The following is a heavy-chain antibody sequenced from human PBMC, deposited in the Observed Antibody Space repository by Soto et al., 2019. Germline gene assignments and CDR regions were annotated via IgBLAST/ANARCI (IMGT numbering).Heavy chain of an antibody. CDR3: AKDSTYYYDSSGYYYNYFDY. J-gene: IGHJ4*02. CDR1: GGSISNANYY. D-gene: IGHD3-22*01. CDR2: IYYTGTT. V-gene: IGHV4-31*03. Sequence: SETLSLTCTVSGGSISNANYYWSWIRHHPGKGLEWIGYIYYTGTTYYSPSLESRVAISVDTSQNQFSLKLGAVTAEDTAVYYCAKDSTYYYDSSGYYYNYFDYWGQGTLVTVSS.